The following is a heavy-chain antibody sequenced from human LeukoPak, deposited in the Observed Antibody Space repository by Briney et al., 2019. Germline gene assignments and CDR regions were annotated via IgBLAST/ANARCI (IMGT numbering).Heavy chain of an antibody. CDR3: AAVSSSSLGFDY. Sequence: SVKVSCKASGFTFTSSAVQWVRQARGPRLEGIGWIVVGSGNTNYAQKFQERVTITRDMSTSTAYVELSSLRSEDTAVYYCAAVSSSSLGFDYWGQGTLVTVSS. D-gene: IGHD6-6*01. J-gene: IGHJ4*02. CDR1: GFTFTSSA. CDR2: IVVGSGNT. V-gene: IGHV1-58*01.